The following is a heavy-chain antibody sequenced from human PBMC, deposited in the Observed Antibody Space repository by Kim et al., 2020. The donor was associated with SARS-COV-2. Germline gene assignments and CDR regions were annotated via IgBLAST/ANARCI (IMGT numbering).Heavy chain of an antibody. Sequence: GGSLRLSCTASGFTFSDFALHWVRQAPGKGLEWVSIISYAGATTYAESVKGRFTISRDNSKNMVYLQMNNVRAEDTAVYYCARETAEHTSSFFDCWGPGTLVSVSS. CDR1: GFTFSDFA. V-gene: IGHV3-30*04. J-gene: IGHJ4*02. CDR3: ARETAEHTSSFFDC. D-gene: IGHD2-2*01. CDR2: ISYAGATT.